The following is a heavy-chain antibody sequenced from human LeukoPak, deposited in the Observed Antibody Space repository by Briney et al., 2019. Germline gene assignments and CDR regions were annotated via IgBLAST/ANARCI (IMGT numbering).Heavy chain of an antibody. CDR1: GFTFSSYG. D-gene: IGHD6-6*01. V-gene: IGHV3-30*02. J-gene: IGHJ4*02. Sequence: GGSLRLSCAASGFTFSSYGMHWVRQAPGKGLEWVAFIRYDGSNKYYADSVKGRFTISRDNAKNSLLLQMNSLRAEDTALYYCAKGKRHLFSSSGFDYWGQGTLVTVSS. CDR2: IRYDGSNK. CDR3: AKGKRHLFSSSGFDY.